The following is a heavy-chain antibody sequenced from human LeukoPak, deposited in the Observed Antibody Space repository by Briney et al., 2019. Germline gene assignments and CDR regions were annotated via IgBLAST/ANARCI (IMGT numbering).Heavy chain of an antibody. J-gene: IGHJ3*02. V-gene: IGHV3-21*01. CDR2: ISSSSSYI. CDR1: GFTFSSYS. D-gene: IGHD3-22*01. CDR3: ARLNYDSIGPETFDI. Sequence: GGSLRLSCAASGFTFSSYSMNWVRQAPGKGLEWVSSISSSSSYIYYADSVKGRFTISRDNAKNSLYLQMNSLRAEDTAVYYCARLNYDSIGPETFDIWGQGTMVTVSS.